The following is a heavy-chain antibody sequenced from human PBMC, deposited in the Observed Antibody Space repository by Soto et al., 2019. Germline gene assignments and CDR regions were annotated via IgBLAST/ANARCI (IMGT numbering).Heavy chain of an antibody. CDR1: GGSISSYY. CDR3: ARLRDDSSGYYNGHWYFDL. D-gene: IGHD3-22*01. J-gene: IGHJ2*01. Sequence: QVQLQESGPGLVKPSETLSLTCTVSGGSISSYYWSWIRQPPGKGLEWIGDIYYSGSTNYNPSLRRLVTIAVDTSKNQFSLKLSSVTAADTAVYYCARLRDDSSGYYNGHWYFDLWGRGTLVTVSS. CDR2: IYYSGST. V-gene: IGHV4-59*01.